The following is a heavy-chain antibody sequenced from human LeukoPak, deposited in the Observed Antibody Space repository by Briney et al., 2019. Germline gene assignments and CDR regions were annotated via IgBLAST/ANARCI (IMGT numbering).Heavy chain of an antibody. J-gene: IGHJ4*02. CDR3: AKPSLVGAPYYFDY. V-gene: IGHV3-30*02. CDR1: GFTFSSYG. Sequence: GGSLRLSCGASGFTFSSYGMHWVRQAPGKGLEWVAFIRYDGSNKYYADSVKGRFTISRDNSKNTLYLQMNSLRAEDTAVYYCAKPSLVGAPYYFDYWGQGTLVTVSS. CDR2: IRYDGSNK. D-gene: IGHD1-26*01.